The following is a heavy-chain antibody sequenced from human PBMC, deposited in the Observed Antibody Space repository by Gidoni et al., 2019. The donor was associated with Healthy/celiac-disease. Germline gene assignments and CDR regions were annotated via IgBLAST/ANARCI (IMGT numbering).Heavy chain of an antibody. D-gene: IGHD2-2*02. CDR3: ARDRRDIVVVPAAIRYYYYGMDV. J-gene: IGHJ6*02. CDR2: IKQDGSEK. V-gene: IGHV3-7*03. Sequence: EVQLVESGGGLVQPGGSLRLSCAASGFTFSSYWMSWVRQAPGKGLEWVANIKQDGSEKYYVDSVKGRFTISRDNAKNSLYLQMNSLRAEDTAVYYCARDRRDIVVVPAAIRYYYYGMDVWGQGTTVTVSS. CDR1: GFTFSSYW.